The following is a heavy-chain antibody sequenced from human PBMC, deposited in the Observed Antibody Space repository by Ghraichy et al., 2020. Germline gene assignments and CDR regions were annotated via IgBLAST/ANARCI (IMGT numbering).Heavy chain of an antibody. CDR3: TSRLDTAREDWYFDL. Sequence: GGSLRLSCTASGFTFGDYAMSWFRQAPGKGLEWVGFIRSKAYGGTTEYAASVKGRFTISRDDSKSIAYLQMNSLKTEDTAVYYCTSRLDTAREDWYFDLWGRSTLVTVSS. CDR1: GFTFGDYA. J-gene: IGHJ2*01. CDR2: IRSKAYGGTT. V-gene: IGHV3-49*03. D-gene: IGHD5-18*01.